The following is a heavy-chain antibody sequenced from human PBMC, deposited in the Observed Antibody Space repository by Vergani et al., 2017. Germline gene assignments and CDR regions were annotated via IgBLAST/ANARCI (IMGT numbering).Heavy chain of an antibody. V-gene: IGHV4-39*07. CDR1: GGSISSSSYY. Sequence: QLQLQESGPGLVKPSETLSLTCTVSGGSISSSSYYWGWIRQPPGKGLEWIGSIYYSGSTYYNPSLKSRVTISGDTSKNQFSLKLSSVTAADTAVYYCAREVYYDSSGYYSDPVPLDYWGQGTLVTVSS. D-gene: IGHD3-22*01. CDR3: AREVYYDSSGYYSDPVPLDY. J-gene: IGHJ4*02. CDR2: IYYSGST.